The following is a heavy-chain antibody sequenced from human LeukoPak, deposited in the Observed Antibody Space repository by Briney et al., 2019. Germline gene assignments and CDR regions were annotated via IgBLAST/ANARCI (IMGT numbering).Heavy chain of an antibody. CDR2: ISYSGST. D-gene: IGHD3-22*01. V-gene: IGHV4-59*11. CDR3: ARDYSSGYYYGLGWFDP. J-gene: IGHJ5*02. Sequence: KPSETLSLTCTVSGGSISSHYWSWIRQPPGKGLEWVGDISYSGSTNYNSSLKSRVTISVDTSKNQFSLKLSSVTAADTAVYYCARDYSSGYYYGLGWFDPWGQGTLVTVSS. CDR1: GGSISSHY.